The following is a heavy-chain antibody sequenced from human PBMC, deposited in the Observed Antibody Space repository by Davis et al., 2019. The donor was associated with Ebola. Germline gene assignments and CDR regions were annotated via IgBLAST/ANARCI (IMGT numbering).Heavy chain of an antibody. Sequence: PGGSLRLSCAASGFTFSSYGMHWVRQAPGKGLEWVAVISYDGSNKYYADSLKGRFTISRDNSKNTLYLQMNSLRAEDTAVYYCARRADYWGQGTLVTVSS. J-gene: IGHJ4*02. CDR2: ISYDGSNK. CDR1: GFTFSSYG. CDR3: ARRADY. V-gene: IGHV3-30*03.